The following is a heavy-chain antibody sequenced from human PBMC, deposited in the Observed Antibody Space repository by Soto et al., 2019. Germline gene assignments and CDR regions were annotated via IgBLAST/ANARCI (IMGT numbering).Heavy chain of an antibody. CDR1: GFSFTTAGVA. D-gene: IGHD5-12*01. J-gene: IGHJ4*02. V-gene: IGHV2-5*01. CDR2: IYYNDDR. Sequence: KESGPTLVKPTQTLTLTCTFSGFSFTTAGVAVGWIRQTPGGALEWLTLIYYNDDRRFSPSLKTRLTITGDTSKNQVVLSLTNVDPGDTATYFCAHSDGGYEIISFDFWGQGIPVTVSS. CDR3: AHSDGGYEIISFDF.